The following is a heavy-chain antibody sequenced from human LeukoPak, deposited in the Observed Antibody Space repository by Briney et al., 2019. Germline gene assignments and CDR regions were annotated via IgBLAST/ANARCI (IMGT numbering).Heavy chain of an antibody. Sequence: ASVKASCKASGYTFTSYYMHWVRQAPGQGLEWMGIINPSGGSTSYAQKFQGRVTMTRDTSTSTVYMELSSLRSEDTAVYYCARDLLPYYDILTGSERTDYWGQGTLVTVSS. CDR1: GYTFTSYY. J-gene: IGHJ4*02. CDR3: ARDLLPYYDILTGSERTDY. CDR2: INPSGGST. V-gene: IGHV1-46*01. D-gene: IGHD3-9*01.